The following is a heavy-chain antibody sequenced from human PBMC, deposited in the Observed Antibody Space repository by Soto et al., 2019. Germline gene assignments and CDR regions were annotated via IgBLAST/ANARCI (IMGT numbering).Heavy chain of an antibody. Sequence: EVQLLESGGGLVRPGESLRLSCAASGFTLSNYGMTWVRQAPGKGLQWVSTIRGRGGTTYYADSVKGRFTSSRDDSRNTLYLQMNRLRVEDTAVYFCAKDVNYGMLAGYYYYWCHGTLVTVSS. J-gene: IGHJ4*01. D-gene: IGHD3-9*01. CDR3: AKDVNYGMLAGYYYY. CDR2: IRGRGGTT. CDR1: GFTLSNYG. V-gene: IGHV3-23*01.